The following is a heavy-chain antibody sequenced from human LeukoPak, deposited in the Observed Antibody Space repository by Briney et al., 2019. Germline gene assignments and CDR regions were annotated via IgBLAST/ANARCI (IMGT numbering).Heavy chain of an antibody. J-gene: IGHJ4*02. CDR1: GFTFSGFTFSDYY. V-gene: IGHV3-11*01. Sequence: GGSLRLSCAASGFTFSGFTFSDYYMSWIRQAPGKGLEWVSYISSSGSTIYYADSVKGRFTISRDNAKNSLYLQMNSLRAEDTAVYYCAKNGAQLWQTAFDYWGQGTLVTVSS. CDR3: AKNGAQLWQTAFDY. CDR2: ISSSGSTI. D-gene: IGHD5-18*01.